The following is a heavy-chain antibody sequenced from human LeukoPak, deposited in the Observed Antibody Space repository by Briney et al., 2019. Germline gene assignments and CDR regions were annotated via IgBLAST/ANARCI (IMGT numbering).Heavy chain of an antibody. V-gene: IGHV3-7*01. D-gene: IGHD2-15*01. Sequence: HPGGSLRLSCAASGFTFSSYWMSWVRQAPGKGLEWVANIKQDGSERYYVDSVKGRFTISRDNAKNSLYLQMNSLRAEDTAVYYCAKAVVAATSGAFDIWGQGTMVTVSS. J-gene: IGHJ3*02. CDR1: GFTFSSYW. CDR3: AKAVVAATSGAFDI. CDR2: IKQDGSER.